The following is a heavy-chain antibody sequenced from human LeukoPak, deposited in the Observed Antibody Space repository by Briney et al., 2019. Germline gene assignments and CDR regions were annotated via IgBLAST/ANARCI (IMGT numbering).Heavy chain of an antibody. V-gene: IGHV4-61*02. Sequence: SETLSLTCTVSGGSITRGTSYWSWIRQPGGKGLEWIGRIYHSGSTNYNPSLKSRVTISVDTSKNQFSLKLSSVTAADTAVYYCARGDDDGDHGGLHWFDPWGRGTLVTVSS. CDR1: GGSITRGTSY. J-gene: IGHJ5*02. CDR3: ARGDDDGDHGGLHWFDP. D-gene: IGHD4-17*01. CDR2: IYHSGST.